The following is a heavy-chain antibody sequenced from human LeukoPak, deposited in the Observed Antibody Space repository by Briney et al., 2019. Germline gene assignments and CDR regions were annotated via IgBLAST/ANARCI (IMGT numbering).Heavy chain of an antibody. D-gene: IGHD3-22*01. Sequence: GGSLRLSCAASGFTFSSYWMHWVRQAPGTGLVWVSRINSDGSSTRYADSMKGRFTISRDNAKNTLYLQMTSLRAEDTAVYYCARGDPYYYDSSGYRFDYWGQGTLVTVSS. V-gene: IGHV3-74*01. CDR3: ARGDPYYYDSSGYRFDY. CDR1: GFTFSSYW. CDR2: INSDGSST. J-gene: IGHJ4*02.